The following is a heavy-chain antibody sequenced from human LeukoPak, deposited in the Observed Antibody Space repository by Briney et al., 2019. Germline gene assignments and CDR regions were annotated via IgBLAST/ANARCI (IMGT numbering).Heavy chain of an antibody. CDR3: ARYDILTGYYYFDF. CDR1: GFTLRSYA. V-gene: IGHV3-23*01. CDR2: ISDSSGST. Sequence: HPGGSLRLSCAASGFTLRSYAMSWVRQAPGKGREWGSRISDSSGSTYYADSVKGRFTISRDNSKNTLYLQMNSLRAEDTAVYYCARYDILTGYYYFDFWGQGTLVTVSS. J-gene: IGHJ4*02. D-gene: IGHD3-9*01.